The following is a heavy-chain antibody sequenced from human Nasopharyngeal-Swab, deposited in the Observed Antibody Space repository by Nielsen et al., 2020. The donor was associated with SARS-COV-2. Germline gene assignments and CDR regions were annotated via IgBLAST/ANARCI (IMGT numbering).Heavy chain of an antibody. J-gene: IGHJ4*02. CDR3: TTDFYFDY. V-gene: IGHV3-73*01. CDR2: IGDKDHNYAT. Sequence: VRQMPGKGLEWLGRIGDKDHNYATTYGASVKGRFTISRDDSKNTAFLQMDSLKTEDTALYYCTTDFYFDYWGQGTLVTV.